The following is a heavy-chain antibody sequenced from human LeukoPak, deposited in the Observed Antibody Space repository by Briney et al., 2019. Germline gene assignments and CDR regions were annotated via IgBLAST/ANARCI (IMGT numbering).Heavy chain of an antibody. V-gene: IGHV4-4*02. CDR3: AREGGRYSYGFPFDY. CDR1: GGSISSSNW. J-gene: IGHJ4*02. Sequence: SGTLSLTCAVSGGSISSSNWWSWVRQPPGKGLEWIGEIYHSGSTNYNPSLKSRVTISVDKSKNQFSLKLSSVTAADTAVYYCAREGGRYSYGFPFDYWGQGTLVTVSS. D-gene: IGHD5-18*01. CDR2: IYHSGST.